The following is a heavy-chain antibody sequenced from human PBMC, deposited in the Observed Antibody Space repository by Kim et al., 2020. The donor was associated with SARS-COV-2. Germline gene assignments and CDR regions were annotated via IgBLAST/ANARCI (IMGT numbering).Heavy chain of an antibody. CDR3: AKDRGCTYYYGSGSYCNYGMDV. Sequence: GGSLRLSCAASGFTFSSYAMSWVRQAPGKGLEWVSAISGSGGSTYYADSVKGRFTISRDNSKNTLYLQMNSLRAEDTAVYYCAKDRGCTYYYGSGSYCNYGMDVWGQGTTVTVSS. CDR1: GFTFSSYA. V-gene: IGHV3-23*01. CDR2: ISGSGGST. D-gene: IGHD3-10*01. J-gene: IGHJ6*02.